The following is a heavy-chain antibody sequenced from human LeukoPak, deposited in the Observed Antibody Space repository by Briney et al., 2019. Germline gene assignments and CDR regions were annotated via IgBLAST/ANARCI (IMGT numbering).Heavy chain of an antibody. CDR1: GFTFNKYA. V-gene: IGHV3-23*01. CDR2: LRDSGAST. Sequence: PGGSLRLSCAASGFTFNKYAMTWVRQAPGQGLEWVSGLRDSGASTFYAESVRGRFTISRDNSKNMLYLHINSLRAEDTAVYYCAKDARTGVWNIGDSWFDPWGQGTLVTVSS. J-gene: IGHJ5*02. D-gene: IGHD2/OR15-2a*01. CDR3: AKDARTGVWNIGDSWFDP.